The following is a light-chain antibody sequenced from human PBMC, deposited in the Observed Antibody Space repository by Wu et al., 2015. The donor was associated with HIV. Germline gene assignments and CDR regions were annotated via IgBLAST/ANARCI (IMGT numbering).Light chain of an antibody. J-gene: IGKJ4*01. CDR1: QSVSSNY. CDR2: DAS. Sequence: EIVLTQSPGTLSLSPGERATLSCRASQSVSSNYLAWYQQKPGQAPRLLIHDASRRATDIPDRFSGGGSETDFTLTITKLEPEDFAVYYCQQYGSSPSLTFGGGTKVE. CDR3: QQYGSSPSLT. V-gene: IGKV3-20*01.